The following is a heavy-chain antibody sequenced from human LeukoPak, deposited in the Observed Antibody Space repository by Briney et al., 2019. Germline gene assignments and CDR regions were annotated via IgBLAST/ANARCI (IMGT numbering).Heavy chain of an antibody. CDR3: ARINGGFGELYGYYYYYMDV. D-gene: IGHD3-10*01. CDR2: IYYSGST. V-gene: IGHV4-39*01. J-gene: IGHJ6*03. CDR1: GGSISSYY. Sequence: SETLSLTCTVSGGSISSYYWSWIRQPPGKGLEWIGSIYYSGSTYYNPSLKSRVTISVDTSKNQFSLKLSSVTAADTAVYYCARINGGFGELYGYYYYYMDVWGKGTTVTISS.